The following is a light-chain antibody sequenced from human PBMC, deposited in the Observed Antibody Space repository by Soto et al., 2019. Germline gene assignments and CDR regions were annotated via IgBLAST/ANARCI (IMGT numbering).Light chain of an antibody. V-gene: IGKV1-39*01. CDR3: QQYETFSGT. CDR1: QSISSY. CDR2: AAS. Sequence: DIQMTQSPCSLSASVGDRVTITCRASQSISSYLNWYQQKPGKAPKLLIYAASSLQSGVPSRFSGSGSGTGFTLTISSLQPEDFATYYCQQYETFSGTFGPGTKVDIK. J-gene: IGKJ1*01.